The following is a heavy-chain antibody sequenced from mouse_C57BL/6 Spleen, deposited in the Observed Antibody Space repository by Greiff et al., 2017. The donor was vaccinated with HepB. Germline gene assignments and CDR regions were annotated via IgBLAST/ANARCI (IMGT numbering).Heavy chain of an antibody. CDR2: IDPSDSYT. J-gene: IGHJ4*01. D-gene: IGHD2-1*01. V-gene: IGHV1-50*01. CDR3: ARSPRGNYDYAMDY. Sequence: QVQLQQPGAELVKPGASVKLSCKASGYTFTSYWMQWVKQRPGQGLEWIGEIDPSDSYTNYNQKFKGKATLTVDTSSSTAYMQLSSLTSEDSAVYYCARSPRGNYDYAMDYWGQGTSVTVSS. CDR1: GYTFTSYW.